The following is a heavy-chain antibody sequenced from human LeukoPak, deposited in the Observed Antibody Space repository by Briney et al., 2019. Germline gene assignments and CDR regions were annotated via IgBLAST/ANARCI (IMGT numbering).Heavy chain of an antibody. D-gene: IGHD3-22*01. J-gene: IGHJ3*02. CDR2: IYPGDSDT. Sequence: GESLKISCKGSGYSFTSYWIGWVRQMPGKGLEWMGIIYPGDSDTRYSASFQGQVTISADKSISTAYLQWSSLKASDTAMYYCARSFGYYDSSGYYYVDDAFDIWGQGTMVTVSS. CDR3: ARSFGYYDSSGYYYVDDAFDI. CDR1: GYSFTSYW. V-gene: IGHV5-51*01.